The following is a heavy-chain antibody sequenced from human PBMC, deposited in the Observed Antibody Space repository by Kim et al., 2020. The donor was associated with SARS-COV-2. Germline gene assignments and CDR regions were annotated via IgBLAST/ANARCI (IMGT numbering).Heavy chain of an antibody. V-gene: IGHV4-59*08. J-gene: IGHJ2*01. Sequence: SETLSLTCTVSGASINSHYWTWIRQPPGKGLEWIGYIFHTGSTNYNPSLKSRITMSVDTSKNQFSLKLTSVIAADTAVYYCARHVSSYWYFDLWGRGTL. CDR3: ARHVSSYWYFDL. D-gene: IGHD2-8*01. CDR2: IFHTGST. CDR1: GASINSHY.